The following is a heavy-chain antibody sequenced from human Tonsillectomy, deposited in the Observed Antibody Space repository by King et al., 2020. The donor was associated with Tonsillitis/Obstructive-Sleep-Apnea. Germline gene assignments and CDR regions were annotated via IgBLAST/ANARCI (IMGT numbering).Heavy chain of an antibody. CDR1: GYSFTIYW. Sequence: VQLVESGAEVKKPGESLKISCKGSGYSFTIYWIAWVRQMPGKGLEWMGIIYPGDSDTRYSPSFQGQVTISADKSIRTAYLQWSSLKASDTAMYYCARHGWGGNLEDAFDIWGQGTMVTVSS. V-gene: IGHV5-51*01. D-gene: IGHD1-1*01. J-gene: IGHJ3*02. CDR2: IYPGDSDT. CDR3: ARHGWGGNLEDAFDI.